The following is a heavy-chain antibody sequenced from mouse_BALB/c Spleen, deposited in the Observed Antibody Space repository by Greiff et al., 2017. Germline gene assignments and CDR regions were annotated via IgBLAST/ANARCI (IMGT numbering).Heavy chain of an antibody. V-gene: IGHV1S81*02. J-gene: IGHJ3*01. CDR3: TRSPRFAY. Sequence: QVQLKESGAELVKPGASVKLSCKASGYTFTSYYMYWVKQRPGQGLEWIGEINPSNGGTNFNEKFKSKATLTVDKSSSTAYMQLSSLTSEDSAVYYCTRSPRFAYWGQGTLVTVSA. CDR2: INPSNGGT. CDR1: GYTFTSYY.